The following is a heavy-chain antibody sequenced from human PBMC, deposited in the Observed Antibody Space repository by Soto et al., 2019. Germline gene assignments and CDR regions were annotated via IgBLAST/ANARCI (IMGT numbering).Heavy chain of an antibody. CDR2: MNPNSGNT. CDR1: GYTFTSYD. V-gene: IGHV1-8*01. CDR3: ARGLKSARFLEWFGVY. Sequence: ASVKVSCKASGYTFTSYDINWVRQATGQGLEWMGWMNPNSGNTGYAQKFQGRVTMTRNTSISTAYMELSSLRSEDTAVYYCARGLKSARFLEWFGVYWGQGTLVTVSS. D-gene: IGHD3-3*01. J-gene: IGHJ4*02.